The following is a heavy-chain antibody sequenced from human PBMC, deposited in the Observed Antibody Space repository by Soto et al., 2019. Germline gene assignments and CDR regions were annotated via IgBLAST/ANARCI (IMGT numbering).Heavy chain of an antibody. D-gene: IGHD3-16*01. V-gene: IGHV3-30*18. CDR3: AKAISTFGFSSDN. J-gene: IGHJ4*02. Sequence: QVQLVESGGGVVQPGRSLRLSCAASGFVFSNYGMHWVRQAPGKGLEWLAIISNDGSNKIYADSVKGRFTISRDNSKSTLYLQMNNLRHEDTALYYCAKAISTFGFSSDNGGQGNLVTVSS. CDR2: ISNDGSNK. CDR1: GFVFSNYG.